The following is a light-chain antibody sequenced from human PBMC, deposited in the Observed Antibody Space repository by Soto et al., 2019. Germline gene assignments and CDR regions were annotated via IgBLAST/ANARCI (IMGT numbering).Light chain of an antibody. CDR1: QSISSY. V-gene: IGKV1-39*01. J-gene: IGKJ3*01. Sequence: DIQMTQSPSSLSASVGDRVTITCRASQSISSYLNWYQQKPGKAPKLLIYAASSLQSGVPSRFSGSGSGTDFNLTISSLQPEDFATYYCQQSYSTPATFGPGTKVDIK. CDR2: AAS. CDR3: QQSYSTPAT.